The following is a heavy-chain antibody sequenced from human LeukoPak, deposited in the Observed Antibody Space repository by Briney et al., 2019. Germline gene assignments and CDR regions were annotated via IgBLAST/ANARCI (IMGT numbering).Heavy chain of an antibody. CDR2: FDPEDGET. J-gene: IGHJ6*02. D-gene: IGHD2-15*01. CDR3: AKFYGSGGGYKIYYYYYGMDV. Sequence: ASVKVSCKVSGYTLTELSMHWVRQAPGKGLEWMGGFDPEDGETIYAQKFQGRVTMTEDTSTDTAYMELSSLRSEDTAVYYCAKFYGSGGGYKIYYYYYGMDVWGQGTTVTVSS. V-gene: IGHV1-24*01. CDR1: GYTLTELS.